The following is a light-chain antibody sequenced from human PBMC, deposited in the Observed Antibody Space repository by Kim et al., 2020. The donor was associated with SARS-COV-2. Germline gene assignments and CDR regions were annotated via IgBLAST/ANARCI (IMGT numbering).Light chain of an antibody. CDR1: SSDVGAYNY. CDR2: DVN. Sequence: QSALTQPASVSGSPFLSITISCTGTSSDVGAYNYVSWYQHHPGKAPKLMIFDVNNRTSGLSNRFSGSKSGNTASLTISGLQAEDEADYYCSSYSTTRSYVFGTGTKVTVL. V-gene: IGLV2-14*03. J-gene: IGLJ1*01. CDR3: SSYSTTRSYV.